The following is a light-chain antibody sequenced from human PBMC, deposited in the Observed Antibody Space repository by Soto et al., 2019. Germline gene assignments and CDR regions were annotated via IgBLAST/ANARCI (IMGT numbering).Light chain of an antibody. CDR1: SSDVGGYDY. V-gene: IGLV2-14*03. J-gene: IGLJ2*01. CDR2: DVS. Sequence: QSVLTQPASVSGSPGQSITISCTGTSSDVGGYDYVSWYQQLPGKAPKLMIFDVSFRPSKISHRFSGSKSGNTASLTISGLQAEDEADYYCSSYTISNTVVFGGGTKLTVL. CDR3: SSYTISNTVV.